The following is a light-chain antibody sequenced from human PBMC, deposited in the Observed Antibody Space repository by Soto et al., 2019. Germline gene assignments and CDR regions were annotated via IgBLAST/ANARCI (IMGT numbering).Light chain of an antibody. CDR1: QSVSNNY. CDR2: GSS. CDR3: QQYGRSPPYT. V-gene: IGKV3-20*01. J-gene: IGKJ2*01. Sequence: EVVLTQSPGTLSLSPGERATLSCRASQSVSNNYFAWYQQKPGQAPRLLIFGSSDRATGIPDRFSGSGSGTDFTLTISRLEPEDFAVYYCQQYGRSPPYTFGQGTKLDIK.